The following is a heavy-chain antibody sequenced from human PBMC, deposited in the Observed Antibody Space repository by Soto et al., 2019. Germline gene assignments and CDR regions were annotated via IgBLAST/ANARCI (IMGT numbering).Heavy chain of an antibody. D-gene: IGHD6-19*01. V-gene: IGHV3-15*01. CDR1: GFTFSNAW. CDR3: TTPRSVAGKKAYYYYYYGMDV. J-gene: IGHJ6*02. Sequence: TGGSLRLSCAASGFTFSNAWMSWVRQAPGKGLEWVGRIKSKTDGGTTDYAAPVKGRFTISRDDSKNTLYLQMNSLKTEDTAVYYCTTPRSVAGKKAYYYYYYGMDVWGQGTTVTVSS. CDR2: IKSKTDGGTT.